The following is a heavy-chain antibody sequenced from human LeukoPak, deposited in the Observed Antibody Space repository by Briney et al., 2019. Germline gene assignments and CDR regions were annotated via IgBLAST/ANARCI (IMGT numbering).Heavy chain of an antibody. V-gene: IGHV5-51*01. J-gene: IGHJ5*02. Sequence: KHGGSLQISGQGSGSLFTSYWSGGGGQLPGKGGGGMGIIYPGDSETKNSPSFQGQVTISADQSISTAYLQWSSLKASDTAMYYCARHPVYAIGWFDPWGQGTLVTVSS. CDR1: GSLFTSYW. CDR2: IYPGDSET. CDR3: ARHPVYAIGWFDP. D-gene: IGHD2-8*01.